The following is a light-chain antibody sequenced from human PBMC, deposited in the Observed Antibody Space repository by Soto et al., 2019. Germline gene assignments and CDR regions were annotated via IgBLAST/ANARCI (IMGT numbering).Light chain of an antibody. CDR2: AAS. CDR1: QSIITY. CDR3: QQRDASALT. V-gene: IGKV1-39*01. Sequence: DIQMTQSPSSLSAFVGDRVTITCRASQSIITYLNWYQQKPGNAPRVLIYAASRLESGVPSMFSGSGSGTDFILTINSLQPEYLGTDYCQQRDASALTFGGGTKVEIK. J-gene: IGKJ4*01.